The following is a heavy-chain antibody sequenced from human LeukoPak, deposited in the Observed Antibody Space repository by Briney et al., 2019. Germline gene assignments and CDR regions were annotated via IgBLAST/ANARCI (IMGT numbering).Heavy chain of an antibody. J-gene: IGHJ4*02. CDR2: IWYDGSNK. D-gene: IGHD2/OR15-2a*01. Sequence: PGRSLRLSCAASGFIFSSYGMHWVRQAPGKGLEWVAVIWYDGSNKYYADSVKGRFTISRDNSKNTLYLQVNSLRAEDTAVYYCARGRLSVDYWGQGALVTVSS. V-gene: IGHV3-33*01. CDR1: GFIFSSYG. CDR3: ARGRLSVDY.